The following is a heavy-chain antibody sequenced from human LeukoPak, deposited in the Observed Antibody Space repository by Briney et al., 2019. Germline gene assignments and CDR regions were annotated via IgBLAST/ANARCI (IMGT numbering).Heavy chain of an antibody. CDR3: ARNYFD. J-gene: IGHJ4*01. CDR2: ITGDGGST. CDR1: GFTFSGXA. Sequence: LSXXXSGFTFSGXAMSWVRQAPGKGLEWISSITGDGGSTFYADSVKGRFTISRETSRNPLYLKMTSLRGEDTAVYYCARNYFD. V-gene: IGHV3-23*01.